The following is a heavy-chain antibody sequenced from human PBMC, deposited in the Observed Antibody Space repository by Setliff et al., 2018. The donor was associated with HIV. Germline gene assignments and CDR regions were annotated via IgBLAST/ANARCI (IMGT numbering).Heavy chain of an antibody. Sequence: GASVKVSCKASGYTFINYGISWVRQAPGQGLEWMGWISAYNGNTNYAQKFQGRVTMTTDTSTDTAYMELSSLRSEDTAVYYCATDLAVLLRGVGFYWGQGTLVTVSS. V-gene: IGHV1-18*01. D-gene: IGHD3-10*01. CDR3: ATDLAVLLRGVGFY. J-gene: IGHJ4*02. CDR1: GYTFINYG. CDR2: ISAYNGNT.